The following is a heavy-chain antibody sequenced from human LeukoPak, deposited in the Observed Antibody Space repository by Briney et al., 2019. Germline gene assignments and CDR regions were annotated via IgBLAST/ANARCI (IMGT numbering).Heavy chain of an antibody. V-gene: IGHV3-23*01. J-gene: IGHJ6*03. Sequence: SLRLSSAASGLTLCSGVMTWVRQSPGQGVKCVSAIGGCGGRTYYADSVKGRFTISRDNPKNTLYLQMNSLRAEDTAVYYCAKFSYCYDRWGWPTYYSYYMDVWGKGTTVTVSS. CDR2: IGGCGGRT. D-gene: IGHD3-22*01. CDR1: GLTLCSGV. CDR3: AKFSYCYDRWGWPTYYSYYMDV.